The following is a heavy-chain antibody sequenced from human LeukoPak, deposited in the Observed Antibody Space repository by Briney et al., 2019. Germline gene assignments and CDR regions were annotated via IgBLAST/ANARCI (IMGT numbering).Heavy chain of an antibody. CDR2: IYHSGST. CDR3: APCLDYYDSSGYYSP. J-gene: IGHJ5*02. CDR1: GGSISSSNW. V-gene: IGHV4-4*02. D-gene: IGHD3-22*01. Sequence: SETLSLTCAVSGGSISSSNWWSWVRQPPGKGLEWIGEIYHSGSTNYNPSLKSRGTISLDTSKNQFSLKLSSVTAADTAVYYCAPCLDYYDSSGYYSPWGQGTLVTVSS.